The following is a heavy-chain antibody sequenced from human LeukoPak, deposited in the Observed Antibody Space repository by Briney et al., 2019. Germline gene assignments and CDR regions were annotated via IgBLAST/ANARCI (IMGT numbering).Heavy chain of an antibody. CDR1: GFTFSSYA. V-gene: IGHV3-23*01. Sequence: GGSLRLSCAASGFTFSSYAMSWVRQALGKGLEWVSAISGSGGSTYYADSVKGRFTISRDNSKNTLYLQMNSLRAEDTAVYYCAKDGNGDYSDYYYYMDVWGKGTTVTVSS. D-gene: IGHD4-17*01. CDR2: ISGSGGST. CDR3: AKDGNGDYSDYYYYMDV. J-gene: IGHJ6*03.